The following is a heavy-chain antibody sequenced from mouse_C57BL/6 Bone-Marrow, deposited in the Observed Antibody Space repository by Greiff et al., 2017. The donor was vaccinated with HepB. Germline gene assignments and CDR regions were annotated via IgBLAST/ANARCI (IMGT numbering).Heavy chain of an antibody. Sequence: QVTLKVSGPGILQPSQTLSLTCSFSGFSLSTFGMGVGWIRQPSGKGLEWLAHIWWDDDKYYNPALKSRLTNSKDTSKNQVFLKIANVDTADTATYYCARMPHYYGSSYGGYFDVWGTGTTVTVSS. V-gene: IGHV8-8*01. CDR2: IWWDDDK. CDR3: ARMPHYYGSSYGGYFDV. J-gene: IGHJ1*03. D-gene: IGHD1-1*01. CDR1: GFSLSTFGMG.